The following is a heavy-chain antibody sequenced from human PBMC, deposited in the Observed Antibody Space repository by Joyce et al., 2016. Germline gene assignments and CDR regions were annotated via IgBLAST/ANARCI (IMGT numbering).Heavy chain of an antibody. V-gene: IGHV1-18*01. J-gene: IGHJ3*01. CDR2: SIIYNSDT. CDR3: ARGKRGSYLDAFDV. D-gene: IGHD1-26*01. Sequence: QVHLVQSGAEVKKPGTSVKVSCKASGYTFTSYGITWLRQAPGQGLEWMGWSIIYNSDTNYSQKIQGRVTMTTDTFTRTAYMEVRSRRSDDTAVYYCARGKRGSYLDAFDVWGQGTVVTVS. CDR1: GYTFTSYG.